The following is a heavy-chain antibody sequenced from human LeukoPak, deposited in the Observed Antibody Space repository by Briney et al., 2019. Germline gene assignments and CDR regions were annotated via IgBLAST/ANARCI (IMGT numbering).Heavy chain of an antibody. J-gene: IGHJ4*02. Sequence: PGGSLRLSCAASGNYWMHWVRQAPGKGLVWVSHINSDGSWTSYADSVKGRFTISKDNAKNTVYLQMNSLRAEDTAVYYCVSFYETYWGRGTPVTVPS. CDR1: GNYW. V-gene: IGHV3-74*01. CDR2: INSDGSWT. CDR3: VSFYETY. D-gene: IGHD2/OR15-2a*01.